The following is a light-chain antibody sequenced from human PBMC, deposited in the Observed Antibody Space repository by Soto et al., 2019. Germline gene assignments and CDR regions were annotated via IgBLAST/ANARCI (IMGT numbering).Light chain of an antibody. CDR3: QQGYSTPWT. CDR1: QSISSY. J-gene: IGKJ1*01. CDR2: AAS. Sequence: DIKMNQSPSSLSAYEGDRVTITCRASQSISSYLHWYQQKPGKAPKLLIYAASNLQSGVPSRFSASGSGTDFTLTLNSLQPEDFATYYCQQGYSTPWTFGQGT. V-gene: IGKV1-39*01.